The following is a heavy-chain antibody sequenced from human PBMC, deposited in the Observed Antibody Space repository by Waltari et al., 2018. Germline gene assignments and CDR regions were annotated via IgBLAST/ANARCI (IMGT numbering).Heavy chain of an antibody. V-gene: IGHV3-23*01. CDR2: RTGVGGGA. D-gene: IGHD6-6*01. CDR1: GFTFNNYA. J-gene: IGHJ5*02. Sequence: EVQLLESGGGLVQPGGSLRLSCAASGFTFNNYARMWVRQAPGKGLWWIAGRTGVGGGAYYADSVRGRCTFSRDNSQNTLFLQMGGLRVDDSGTYYCARGRASWLVDWFDPWGRGTLVTVSS. CDR3: ARGRASWLVDWFDP.